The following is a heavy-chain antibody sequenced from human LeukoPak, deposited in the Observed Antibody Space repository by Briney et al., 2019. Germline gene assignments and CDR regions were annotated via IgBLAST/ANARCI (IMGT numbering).Heavy chain of an antibody. CDR2: IYYSGST. CDR1: GGSISSGDYY. V-gene: IGHV4-61*08. D-gene: IGHD6-19*01. J-gene: IGHJ4*02. Sequence: SETLSLTCTVSGGSISSGDYYWSWIRQPPGKGLEWIGYIYYSGSTYYNPSLKSRLTISVDTSKNQLSLKLSSVTAADTAVYYCARAKKAVAGFFDYWGQGTLVTVSS. CDR3: ARAKKAVAGFFDY.